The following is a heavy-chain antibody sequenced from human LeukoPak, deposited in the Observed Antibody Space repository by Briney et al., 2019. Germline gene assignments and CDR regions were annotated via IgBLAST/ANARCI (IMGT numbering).Heavy chain of an antibody. J-gene: IGHJ4*02. Sequence: GGSLRLSCAASGFTVSSNYMSWVRQAPGKGLEWVSVIYSGGSTYYADSVKGRFTISRDNSKNTLYLQMNSLRAEDTAVYYCARADCSSNSCQADYWGQGTLVTVSS. CDR1: GFTVSSNY. D-gene: IGHD2-2*01. CDR3: ARADCSSNSCQADY. CDR2: IYSGGST. V-gene: IGHV3-53*01.